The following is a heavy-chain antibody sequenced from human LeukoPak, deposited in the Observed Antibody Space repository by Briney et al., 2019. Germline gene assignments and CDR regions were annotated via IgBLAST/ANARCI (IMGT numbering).Heavy chain of an antibody. V-gene: IGHV3-74*01. Sequence: GGSLRLSCAASGFTFSNFWMHWVRQAPGKGLVWVSHIKTDGSITDYADSAKGRFTISRDNARNTLYLQMDSLRVEDTAVYYCARNPDGDYDYWGQGALVTVSS. CDR3: ARNPDGDYDY. CDR1: GFTFSNFW. D-gene: IGHD2-8*01. J-gene: IGHJ4*02. CDR2: IKTDGSIT.